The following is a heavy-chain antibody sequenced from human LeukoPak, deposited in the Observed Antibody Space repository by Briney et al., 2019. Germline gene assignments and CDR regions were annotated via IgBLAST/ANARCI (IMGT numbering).Heavy chain of an antibody. D-gene: IGHD6-13*01. CDR2: ISTNGVST. CDR1: GFTFSSYV. V-gene: IGHV3-64D*06. J-gene: IGHJ5*02. CDR3: VKDYGGSWSNWFDP. Sequence: GGSLRLSCSASGFTFSSYVMHWVRQAPGTGLEYVSAISTNGVSTYYADSVKGRFTISRDNSKNTLYLQMSSLRAEDTVVYYCVKDYGGSWSNWFDPWGQGTLVTVSS.